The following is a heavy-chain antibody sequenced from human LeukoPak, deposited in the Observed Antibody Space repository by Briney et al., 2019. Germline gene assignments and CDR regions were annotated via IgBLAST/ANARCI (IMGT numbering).Heavy chain of an antibody. D-gene: IGHD3-22*01. CDR3: ARATYDGYYYYSMDV. Sequence: KPSETLSLTCTVSGGSISSYYWSWIRQPAGKGLEWIGRIYTSGSTNYNPSLKSRVTMSVDTSKNQFSLKLSSVTAADTAVHYCARATYDGYYYYSMDVWGKGTTVPVSS. CDR1: GGSISSYY. V-gene: IGHV4-4*07. CDR2: IYTSGST. J-gene: IGHJ6*03.